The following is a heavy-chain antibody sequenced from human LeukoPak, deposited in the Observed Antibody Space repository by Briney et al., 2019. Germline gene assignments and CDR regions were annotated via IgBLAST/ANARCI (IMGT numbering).Heavy chain of an antibody. CDR3: ARGVGTATDY. J-gene: IGHJ4*02. CDR2: IYSGDST. Sequence: GGSLRLSCAASGFTFSSNYMTWARQAPGKGLEWVSVIYSGDSTYYADSVKGRFTISRDNSKNTLYLQMNSLRAEDTAVYYCARGVGTATDYWGQGTLVTVSS. CDR1: GFTFSSNY. V-gene: IGHV3-53*01. D-gene: IGHD5-18*01.